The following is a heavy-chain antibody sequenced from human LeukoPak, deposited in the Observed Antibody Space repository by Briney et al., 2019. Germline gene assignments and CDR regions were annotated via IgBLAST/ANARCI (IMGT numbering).Heavy chain of an antibody. CDR1: GGSISSGGYS. V-gene: IGHV4-30-2*01. D-gene: IGHD1-26*01. CDR2: IYHSGST. Sequence: PSQTLSLTCAVSGGSISSGGYSWSWIRQPPGKGLEWIGYIYHSGSTYYNPSLKSRVTISVDRSKNQFSLKLSSVTAADTAVYYCAREGNSGSYSYFDYWGQGTLVTVSS. J-gene: IGHJ4*02. CDR3: AREGNSGSYSYFDY.